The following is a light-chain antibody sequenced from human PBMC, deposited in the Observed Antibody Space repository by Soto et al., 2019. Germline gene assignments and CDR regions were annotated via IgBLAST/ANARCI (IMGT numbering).Light chain of an antibody. CDR3: PQYNKWPRT. CDR1: QSVSSNY. Sequence: EIVLTQSPGTLSFSPGERATLSCRASQSVSSNYLAWYQQKPGQAPRLPIFGASNRATDIPDRFSGSGSGKDFTLTISRLEPEDFAVYFSPQYNKWPRTFGHGIKVEIX. CDR2: GAS. V-gene: IGKV3-20*01. J-gene: IGKJ1*01.